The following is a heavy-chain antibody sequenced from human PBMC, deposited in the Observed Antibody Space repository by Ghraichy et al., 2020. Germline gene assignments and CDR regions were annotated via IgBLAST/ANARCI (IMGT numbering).Heavy chain of an antibody. Sequence: GSLRLSCAASGFTFSSYEMNWVRQAPGKGLEWVSYISNSGSTIYYADSVKGRFTISRDNAKNSLYLQMNSLRAEDTAVYYCARDITVKSDAFDIWGQGTMVTVSS. V-gene: IGHV3-48*03. CDR2: ISNSGSTI. D-gene: IGHD4-17*01. CDR1: GFTFSSYE. CDR3: ARDITVKSDAFDI. J-gene: IGHJ3*02.